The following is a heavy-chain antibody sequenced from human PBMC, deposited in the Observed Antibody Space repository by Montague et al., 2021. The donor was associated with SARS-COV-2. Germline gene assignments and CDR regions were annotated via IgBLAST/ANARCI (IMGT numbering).Heavy chain of an antibody. CDR3: ARQNHGRGWYEISFDY. J-gene: IGHJ4*02. CDR1: GGSITSTNYY. V-gene: IGHV4-39*01. CDR2: ISFSWST. D-gene: IGHD6-19*01. Sequence: SETLSLTCTVSGGSITSTNYYWAWIRQPTGKGLEWIGSISFSWSTYPNPSLKSPVTMYVDTYLNPFSLRLSTVTAADTALYYCARQNHGRGWYEISFDYWGQGTLVTVSS.